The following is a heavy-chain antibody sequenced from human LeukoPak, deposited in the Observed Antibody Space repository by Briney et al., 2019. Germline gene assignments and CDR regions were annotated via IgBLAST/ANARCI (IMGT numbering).Heavy chain of an antibody. Sequence: PGRSLRLSCAASGFTFSSYAMHWVRQAPGKGLEWVAVISYDGSNKYYADSVKGRFTISRDNSKNTLYLQMNSLRAEDTAVYYCARVGLGPDFWSGYYTPFDAFDIWGQGALVTVSS. D-gene: IGHD3-3*01. CDR1: GFTFSSYA. CDR3: ARVGLGPDFWSGYYTPFDAFDI. V-gene: IGHV3-30*01. J-gene: IGHJ3*02. CDR2: ISYDGSNK.